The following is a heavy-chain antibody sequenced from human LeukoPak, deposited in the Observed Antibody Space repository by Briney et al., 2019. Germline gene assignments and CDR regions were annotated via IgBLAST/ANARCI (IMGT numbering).Heavy chain of an antibody. J-gene: IGHJ4*02. CDR1: GFTFSSYS. Sequence: GGSLRLSCAASGFTFSSYSMNWVRQAPAKGLEWVSSISSSSSYIYYADSVKGRFTISRDNAKNSLYLQMNSLRAEDTAVYYCARDAAEDIAVAGYWGQGTLVTVSS. CDR3: ARDAAEDIAVAGY. CDR2: ISSSSSYI. D-gene: IGHD6-19*01. V-gene: IGHV3-21*01.